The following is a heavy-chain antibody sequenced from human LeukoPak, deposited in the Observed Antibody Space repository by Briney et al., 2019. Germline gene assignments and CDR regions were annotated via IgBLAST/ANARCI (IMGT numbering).Heavy chain of an antibody. CDR1: GYTFTGYY. Sequence: ASVKVSCKASGYTFTGYYMHWVRQAPGQGLEWMAWIDPKSGATNYAQRFQGRVTMTRDTSIITAYMELSRLRSDDTAVYYCARGLRVSPAFDYWGQGTLVTVSS. J-gene: IGHJ4*02. CDR3: ARGLRVSPAFDY. D-gene: IGHD2-2*01. CDR2: IDPKSGAT. V-gene: IGHV1-2*02.